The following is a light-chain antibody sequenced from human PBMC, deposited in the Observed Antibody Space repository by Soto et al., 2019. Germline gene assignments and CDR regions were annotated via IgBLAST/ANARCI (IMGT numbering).Light chain of an antibody. Sequence: EIVLTQSPATLSLSPGERATLSCRASQSVSSYLACYQQKPGQAPRLLIYDASNRATGIPARFSGSGSGTDFTLTISSLEPEAFAVYYCQQRSNWTPTTFGQGTRLEIK. CDR1: QSVSSY. CDR3: QQRSNWTPTT. J-gene: IGKJ5*01. CDR2: DAS. V-gene: IGKV3-11*01.